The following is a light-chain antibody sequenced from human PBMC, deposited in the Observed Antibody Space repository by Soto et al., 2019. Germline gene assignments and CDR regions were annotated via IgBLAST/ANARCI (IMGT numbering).Light chain of an antibody. CDR3: QQYSSSPGT. V-gene: IGKV3-20*01. CDR2: GAS. CDR1: QSASSSY. J-gene: IGKJ1*01. Sequence: EIVLTQSPGTLSLSPGERATLSCRASQSASSSYLSWYQQKPGQAPRLLIYGASSRATSIPDRFSGSGSGTDITLTISRLEPEDVAVYYCQQYSSSPGTFGQGTKVEIK.